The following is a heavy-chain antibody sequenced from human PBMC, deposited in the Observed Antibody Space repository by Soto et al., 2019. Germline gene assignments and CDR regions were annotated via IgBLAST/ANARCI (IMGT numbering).Heavy chain of an antibody. Sequence: EVQLLESGGGLVQPGGSLRLSCAASGFTFSAYAMGWVRQAPGKGLEWVSTIHGGGGATHYADSVKGRFIISRDDSKNTLYVQMNGLRAEDTAVYYCAKFEGHPVDYWYLDFWGRGTLVTVSS. CDR1: GFTFSAYA. V-gene: IGHV3-23*01. J-gene: IGHJ2*01. CDR3: AKFEGHPVDYWYLDF. CDR2: IHGGGGAT. D-gene: IGHD3-9*01.